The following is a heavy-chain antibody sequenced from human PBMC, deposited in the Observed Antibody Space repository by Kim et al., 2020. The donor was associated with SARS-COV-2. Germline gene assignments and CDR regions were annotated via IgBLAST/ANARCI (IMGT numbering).Heavy chain of an antibody. CDR3: ARGRVVPSPHYYMDV. V-gene: IGHV4-59*01. D-gene: IGHD2-2*01. CDR2: IYYSGST. J-gene: IGHJ6*03. CDR1: GGSISNYY. Sequence: SETLSLTCTVSGGSISNYYWSWIRQPPGKGLEWIGYIYYSGSTNYNPSLKSRVTISVDTSKNQFSLKLSSVTAADTAVYYSARGRVVPSPHYYMDVWGKGTTVTVSS.